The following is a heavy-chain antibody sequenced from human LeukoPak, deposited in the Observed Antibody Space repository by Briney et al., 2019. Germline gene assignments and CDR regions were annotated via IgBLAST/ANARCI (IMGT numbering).Heavy chain of an antibody. J-gene: IGHJ4*02. CDR2: IYTGGST. Sequence: GGTLRLSCAASGFTFSNHGMNWVRQAPGKGLEWVSIIYTGGSTYYADSVKGRFTISRDNSKNTLYLQMNSLRAEDTAVYYCARGHYDSSGYYIGPFDYWGQGTLVTVFS. D-gene: IGHD3-22*01. CDR3: ARGHYDSSGYYIGPFDY. V-gene: IGHV3-66*01. CDR1: GFTFSNHG.